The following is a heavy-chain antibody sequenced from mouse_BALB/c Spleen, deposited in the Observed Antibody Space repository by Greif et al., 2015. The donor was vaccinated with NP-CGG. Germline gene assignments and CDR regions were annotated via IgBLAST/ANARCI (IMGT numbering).Heavy chain of an antibody. D-gene: IGHD1-1*02. V-gene: IGHV1-7*01. CDR1: GYTFTSYW. CDR3: ARGGWPFAY. Sequence: VHLVESGAELAKPGASVKMSCKASGYTFTSYWMHWVKQRPGQGLEWIGYINPSTGYTEYNQKFKDKATLTADKSSSTAYMQLSSLTSEDSAVYYCARGGWPFAYWGQGTLVTVSA. J-gene: IGHJ3*01. CDR2: INPSTGYT.